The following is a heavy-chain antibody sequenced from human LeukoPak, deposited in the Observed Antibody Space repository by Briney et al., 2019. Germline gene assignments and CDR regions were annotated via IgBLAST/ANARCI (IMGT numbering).Heavy chain of an antibody. D-gene: IGHD2-2*01. V-gene: IGHV3-30*03. Sequence: GRSLRLSCAASGFTFSSYGMHWVRQAPGKGLEWVAVISYDGSNKYYADSVKGRFTISRDNSKNTLYLQMNSLRAEDTAVYYCASGVREIIPANYWCFDLWGRGTLVTVSS. CDR1: GFTFSSYG. J-gene: IGHJ2*01. CDR3: ASGVREIIPANYWCFDL. CDR2: ISYDGSNK.